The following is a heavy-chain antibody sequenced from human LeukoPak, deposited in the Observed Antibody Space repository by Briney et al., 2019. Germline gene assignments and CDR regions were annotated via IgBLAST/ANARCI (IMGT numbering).Heavy chain of an antibody. D-gene: IGHD3-10*01. CDR1: GYTFTCYG. J-gene: IGHJ6*02. V-gene: IGHV1-18*01. CDR2: ISAYNGNT. CDR3: ARNLARGDYYGMDV. Sequence: ASVKVSCKASGYTFTCYGISWVRQAPGQGLEWMGWISAYNGNTNYAQKLQGRVTMTTDTSTSTAYMELRSLRSDDTAVYYCARNLARGDYYGMDVWGQGTTVIVSS.